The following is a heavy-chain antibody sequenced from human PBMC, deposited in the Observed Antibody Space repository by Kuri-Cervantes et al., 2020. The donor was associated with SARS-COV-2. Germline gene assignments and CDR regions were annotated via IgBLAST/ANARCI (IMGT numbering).Heavy chain of an antibody. V-gene: IGHV4-59*08. CDR1: GGSISSYY. J-gene: IGHJ4*02. CDR3: ASDPRSGYSYGN. CDR2: IYYSGST. D-gene: IGHD5-18*01. Sequence: SETLSLTCTVSGGSISSYYWSWVRQPPGKGLEWIGYIYYSGSTKYNPSLKSRVTISVDTSKNQFSLKLSSVTAADTAVYYCASDPRSGYSYGNWGQGTLVTVSS.